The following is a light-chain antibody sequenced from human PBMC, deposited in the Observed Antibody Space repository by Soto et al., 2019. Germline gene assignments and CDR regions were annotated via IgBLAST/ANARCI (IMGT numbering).Light chain of an antibody. Sequence: DIQMTQSPSTLSASVGDRVTITCRASQSISSWLAWYQQKPGKAPKLLIYDASSLESGVPSRFGGSGSGTEFTLTISSLQPDDFATYYCKHYNSFFGPGTKVDIK. J-gene: IGKJ3*01. CDR1: QSISSW. CDR3: KHYNSF. V-gene: IGKV1-5*01. CDR2: DAS.